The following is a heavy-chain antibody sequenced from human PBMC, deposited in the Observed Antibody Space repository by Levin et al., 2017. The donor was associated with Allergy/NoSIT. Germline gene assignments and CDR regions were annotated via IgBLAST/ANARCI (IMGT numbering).Heavy chain of an antibody. D-gene: IGHD4-17*01. Sequence: GGSLRLSCAASGFTFSSYGMHWVRQAPGKGLEWVAVIWYDGSNKYYADSVKGRFTISRDNSKNTLYLQMNSLRAEDTAVYYCARDALDYGDWPFYWGQGTLVTVSS. J-gene: IGHJ4*02. CDR1: GFTFSSYG. CDR2: IWYDGSNK. CDR3: ARDALDYGDWPFY. V-gene: IGHV3-33*01.